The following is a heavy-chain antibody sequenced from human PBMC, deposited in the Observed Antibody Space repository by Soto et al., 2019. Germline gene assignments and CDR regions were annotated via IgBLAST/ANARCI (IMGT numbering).Heavy chain of an antibody. D-gene: IGHD3-10*01. Sequence: QVQLQESGPGLVKPSETLSLTCTVSGGSITNYYCSWFRQPPGKGLEWIGYINYDGYSAYNLSLKRRVTLSVDASKTQFSLTLESVTATDTAVYYCARHGFGPLHGLVDVWGPGTTVIVSS. CDR1: GGSITNYY. J-gene: IGHJ6*02. V-gene: IGHV4-59*08. CDR3: ARHGFGPLHGLVDV. CDR2: INYDGYS.